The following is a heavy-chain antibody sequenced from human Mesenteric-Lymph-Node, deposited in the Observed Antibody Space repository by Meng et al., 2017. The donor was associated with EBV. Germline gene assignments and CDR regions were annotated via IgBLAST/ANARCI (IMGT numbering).Heavy chain of an antibody. CDR1: GYTFTDLS. J-gene: IGHJ4*02. CDR2: FDPEDGET. Sequence: QPVQSGAEVKKPGASVKVSCKVSGYTFTDLSMHWVRQAPGKGLEWMGSFDPEDGETIYAQKFQGRVTMTEDTSTDTAYMELSSLRSEDTAVYYCATRVTYYYDSSGSYFNYWGQGTLVTVSS. CDR3: ATRVTYYYDSSGSYFNY. D-gene: IGHD3-22*01. V-gene: IGHV1-24*01.